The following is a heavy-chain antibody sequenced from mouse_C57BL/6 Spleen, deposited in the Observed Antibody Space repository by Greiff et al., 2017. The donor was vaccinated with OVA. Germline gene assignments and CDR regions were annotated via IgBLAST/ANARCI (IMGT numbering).Heavy chain of an antibody. CDR3: ARRSYYGSSPFAY. Sequence: EVKVVESGGGLVQPGGSLKLSCAASGFTFSDYYMYWVRQTPEKRLEWVAYISNGGGSTYYPDTVKGRFTISRDNAKNTLYLQMSRLKSEDTAMYYCARRSYYGSSPFAYWGQGTLVTVSA. CDR2: ISNGGGST. D-gene: IGHD1-1*01. J-gene: IGHJ3*01. V-gene: IGHV5-12*01. CDR1: GFTFSDYY.